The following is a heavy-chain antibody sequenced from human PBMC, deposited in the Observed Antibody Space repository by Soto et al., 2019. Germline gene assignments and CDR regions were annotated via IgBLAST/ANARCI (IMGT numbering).Heavy chain of an antibody. CDR3: ARAAFLYLGEANCFDP. CDR1: GYTFGANY. Sequence: QVQLVQSGAEVKKPGASVKVSCKTSGYTFGANYIHWVRQAPGQGLEWMGWINPNSGGTKYAQKFQGWVTMTSDTXIXXVYRELGRRRSDDTAIYYCARAAFLYLGEANCFDPWGQGTLVTVSS. V-gene: IGHV1-2*04. CDR2: INPNSGGT. D-gene: IGHD3-16*01. J-gene: IGHJ5*02.